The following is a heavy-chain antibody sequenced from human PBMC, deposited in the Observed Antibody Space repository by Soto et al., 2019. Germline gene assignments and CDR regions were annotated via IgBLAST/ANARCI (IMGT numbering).Heavy chain of an antibody. CDR2: IYYSGSA. CDR1: GGSISNYY. D-gene: IGHD1-26*01. CDR3: ARDRGSYWGGYFDS. Sequence: SETLSLTCTVSGGSISNYYWSWIRQPPGKGLEWIGYIYYSGSANYNPSLKSRVTISVDTSKNQFSLKLSSVTAADTAVYYRARDRGSYWGGYFDSWGQGTLVTVSS. V-gene: IGHV4-59*01. J-gene: IGHJ4*02.